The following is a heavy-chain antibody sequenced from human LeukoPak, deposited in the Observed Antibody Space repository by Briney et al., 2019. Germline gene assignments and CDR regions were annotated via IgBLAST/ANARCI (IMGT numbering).Heavy chain of an antibody. CDR3: ATLSLRSI. J-gene: IGHJ4*02. Sequence: LRLSCAAAGFTFSGYYMNWIRQPPGKGLEWIGYIYTGGSTNYNPSLRTRVTISVDTSKNQFSLKLSSVTAADTAVYYCATLSLRSIWSQGTLVTVSS. V-gene: IGHV4-4*09. CDR2: IYTGGST. D-gene: IGHD4-17*01. CDR1: GFTFSGYY.